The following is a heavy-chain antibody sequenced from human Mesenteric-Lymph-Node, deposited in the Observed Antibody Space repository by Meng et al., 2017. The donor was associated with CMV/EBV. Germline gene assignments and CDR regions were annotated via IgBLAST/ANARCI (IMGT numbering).Heavy chain of an antibody. CDR2: INPYNGDT. V-gene: IGHV1-2*02. D-gene: IGHD3/OR15-3a*01. CDR3: ARGYYNIHDYCFDY. J-gene: IGHJ4*02. CDR1: GYIITGYF. Sequence: ASVKVSCKASGYIITGYFIHWVRQAPGQGLEWMGCINPYNGDTHYVQEFLGRVTMTRDTSISTAYVELGRLRSDDTAVYYCARGYYNIHDYCFDYWGQGALVTVSS.